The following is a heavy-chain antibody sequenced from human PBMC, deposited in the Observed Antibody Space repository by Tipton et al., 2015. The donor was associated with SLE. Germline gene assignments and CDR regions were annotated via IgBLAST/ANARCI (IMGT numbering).Heavy chain of an antibody. J-gene: IGHJ4*02. CDR1: GGSITTTPYY. CDR3: ARLSPLWFGEYTEY. D-gene: IGHD3-10*01. CDR2: THYSRTT. V-gene: IGHV4-39*01. Sequence: TLSLTCIVSGGSITTTPYYWGWIRQSPEKGLEWIGSTHYSRTTYYNPSLESRVTMSMDTSKNEFSLNLRSVTATDTAVYYCARLSPLWFGEYTEYWGQGTLVTVTS.